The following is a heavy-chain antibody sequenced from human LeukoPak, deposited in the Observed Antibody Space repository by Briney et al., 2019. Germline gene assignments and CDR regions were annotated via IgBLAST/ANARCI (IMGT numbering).Heavy chain of an antibody. Sequence: PSETLSLTCSVSSGSIRGSNLYWGWIRQPPGKGLQYIGSVHDRGSTSYNHSLKSRVSISVDTSANRFFLKMTSVTAADTAAYYCVTLRPGERVIDYWGQGTLVKVSS. V-gene: IGHV4-39*01. CDR2: VHDRGST. CDR1: SGSIRGSNLY. D-gene: IGHD7-27*01. J-gene: IGHJ4*02. CDR3: VTLRPGERVIDY.